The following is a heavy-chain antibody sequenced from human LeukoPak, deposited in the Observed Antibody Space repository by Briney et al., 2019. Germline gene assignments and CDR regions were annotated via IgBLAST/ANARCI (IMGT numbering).Heavy chain of an antibody. Sequence: HTGGSLRLSCAASGFSLRSYAIHWVRQAPGKGLEYVSAMSHDGGTTYYADSVKGRFTVSRNNSRNMVYLQMGGLRAEDMAVYYCTRGSGPLYFDFWGQGTQVTVSS. CDR3: TRGSGPLYFDF. J-gene: IGHJ4*02. CDR2: MSHDGGTT. CDR1: GFSLRSYA. D-gene: IGHD6-19*01. V-gene: IGHV3-64*02.